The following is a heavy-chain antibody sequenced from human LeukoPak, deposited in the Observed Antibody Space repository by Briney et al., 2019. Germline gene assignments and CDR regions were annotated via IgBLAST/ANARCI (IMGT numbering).Heavy chain of an antibody. V-gene: IGHV1-69*01. CDR1: GGTFSSYA. Sequence: GASVKVSCKASGGTFSSYAISWVRQAPGQGLEWMGGIIPIFGTANYAQKFQGRVTITADESTSTAYMELSSLRSEDTAVYYCAREAGYSSMVLDPWGQGTLVTVSS. CDR2: IIPIFGTA. CDR3: AREAGYSSMVLDP. J-gene: IGHJ5*02. D-gene: IGHD6-13*01.